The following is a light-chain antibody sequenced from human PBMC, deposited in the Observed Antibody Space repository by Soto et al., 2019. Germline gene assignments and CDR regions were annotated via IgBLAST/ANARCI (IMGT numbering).Light chain of an antibody. CDR1: SSDVGGYNY. CDR3: CSYAGSYVV. Sequence: QSVLTQPPSVSGSPGQSVTISCTGTSSDVGGYNYVSWYQQHPGKAPKLMIYDVSKRPSGVPDRFSGSKSGNTASLTISGRQAEDEDDYYCCSYAGSYVVFGGGTKLTVL. J-gene: IGLJ2*01. CDR2: DVS. V-gene: IGLV2-11*01.